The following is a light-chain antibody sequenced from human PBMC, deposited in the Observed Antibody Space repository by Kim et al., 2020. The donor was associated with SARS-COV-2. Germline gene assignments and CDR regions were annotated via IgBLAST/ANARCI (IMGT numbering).Light chain of an antibody. Sequence: AWGQTVRITCQGYSLRSYYASWYQQKPGQAPVLVIYGKNNRPSGIPDRVSGSSSGNTASLTITGAQAEDEADYYCNSRDSSGNHWVFGGGTQLTVL. CDR1: SLRSYY. J-gene: IGLJ3*02. CDR3: NSRDSSGNHWV. CDR2: GKN. V-gene: IGLV3-19*01.